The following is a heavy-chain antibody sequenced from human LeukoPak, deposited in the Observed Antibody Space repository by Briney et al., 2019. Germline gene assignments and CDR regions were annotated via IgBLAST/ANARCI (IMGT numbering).Heavy chain of an antibody. CDR2: IYTSGST. D-gene: IGHD4-17*01. V-gene: IGHV4-61*02. CDR1: GGSISSGSYY. CDR3: ANSIDFDYGDYYFDY. Sequence: PSETLSLTCTVSGGSISSGSYYWSWIRQPAGKGLEWIGRIYTSGSTNYNPSLKSRVTISLDSSKNRFSLKLSSVTAADTAVYYCANSIDFDYGDYYFDYWGQGALVTISS. J-gene: IGHJ4*02.